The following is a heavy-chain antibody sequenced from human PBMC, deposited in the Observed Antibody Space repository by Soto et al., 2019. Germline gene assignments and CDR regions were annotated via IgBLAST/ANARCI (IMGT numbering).Heavy chain of an antibody. V-gene: IGHV1-18*01. Sequence: QVRLVQSGAEVKKPGASVKVSCKASGYTFTSYGISWVRQAPGQGLEWMGWISAYNGNTNYAQKLQGRVTMTTETYRSTAYMELRSLRCDDTAVDYCARGEVGATTDPDYWGQGTLVTVSS. CDR2: ISAYNGNT. CDR1: GYTFTSYG. D-gene: IGHD1-26*01. CDR3: ARGEVGATTDPDY. J-gene: IGHJ4*02.